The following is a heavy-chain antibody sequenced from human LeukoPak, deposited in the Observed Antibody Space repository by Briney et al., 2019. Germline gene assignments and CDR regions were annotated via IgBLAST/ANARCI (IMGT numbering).Heavy chain of an antibody. CDR1: GFSFSCDD. CDR3: ARSRLYGSGSYHDY. J-gene: IGHJ4*02. V-gene: IGHV3-13*01. D-gene: IGHD3-10*01. CDR2: IGTAGDT. Sequence: GGSLRLSCAASGFSFSCDDMHWVRQATGKGLEWVSGIGTAGDTYYSGSVQGRFTISRDNARNSLYLQMNSLRAGDTAVYYCARSRLYGSGSYHDYWGQGTLVTVSS.